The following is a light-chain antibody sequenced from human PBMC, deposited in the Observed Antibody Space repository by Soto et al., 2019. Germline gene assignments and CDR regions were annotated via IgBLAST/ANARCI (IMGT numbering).Light chain of an antibody. CDR3: QQYLDWPLT. J-gene: IGKJ4*01. CDR2: GIS. Sequence: EIVMTQSPVTLSVSPGERVTLSCRASQSLATNLAWYQQKPGQTPRLVIYGISARASGIPGRFSGSGFGTDFPLTLRSLQPEDSAVYYCQQYLDWPLTFGGRTKVEI. V-gene: IGKV3-15*01. CDR1: QSLATN.